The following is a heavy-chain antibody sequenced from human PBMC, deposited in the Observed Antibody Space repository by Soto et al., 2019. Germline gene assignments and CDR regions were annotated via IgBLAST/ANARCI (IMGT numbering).Heavy chain of an antibody. J-gene: IGHJ3*02. CDR3: AREHRPWGDYLFLDI. CDR1: GGSISSGGYY. Sequence: QVQLQESGPGLVKPSQTLSLTCTVSGGSISSGGYYWSWIRQHPGKGLEWIGYIYYSGSTYYNPSLKSRVTIAVDTSKNQFSLKLSSVTAADTAVYYCAREHRPWGDYLFLDIWGQGTMVTVSS. CDR2: IYYSGST. V-gene: IGHV4-31*03. D-gene: IGHD4-17*01.